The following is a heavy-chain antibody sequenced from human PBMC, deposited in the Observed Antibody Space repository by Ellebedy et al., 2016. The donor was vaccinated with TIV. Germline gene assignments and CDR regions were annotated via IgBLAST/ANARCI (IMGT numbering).Heavy chain of an antibody. J-gene: IGHJ4*02. D-gene: IGHD4-17*01. CDR3: AREDNGDYWDY. Sequence: GGSLRLSCAASGFTFSSYEMNWVRQAPGKGLEWVSYISSSGSTIYYADSVKGRFTISRDNAKNSLYLQMNSLRAEDTAVYYCAREDNGDYWDYWGQGTLVTVSS. CDR1: GFTFSSYE. V-gene: IGHV3-48*03. CDR2: ISSSGSTI.